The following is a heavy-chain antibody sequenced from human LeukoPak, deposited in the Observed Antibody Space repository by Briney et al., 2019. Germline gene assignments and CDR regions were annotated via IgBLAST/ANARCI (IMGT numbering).Heavy chain of an antibody. J-gene: IGHJ4*02. CDR3: ASGRHRIDYDPRGRSLVHVYFDN. CDR2: IYHTGDT. D-gene: IGHD3-16*01. CDR1: GGSFSDYY. Sequence: SETLSLTCGVHGGSFSDYYWGWIRQPPGKGLEWIGEIYHTGDTHYNPSLKSRVTISIDTSKNQFSLNVTSLTAADTSVYYCASGRHRIDYDPRGRSLVHVYFDNRGQGSLVTASS. V-gene: IGHV4-34*01.